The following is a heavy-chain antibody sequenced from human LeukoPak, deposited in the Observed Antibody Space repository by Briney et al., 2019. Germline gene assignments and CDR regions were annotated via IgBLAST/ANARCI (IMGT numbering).Heavy chain of an antibody. Sequence: PSETLSLTCTVSGGSISSYYWSWVRQPPGKGLEWIGYIYYSGSTNYNPSLKSRVTISVDRSKNQFSLKLSSVTAADTAVYYCARGPHYYDSSGYYYRAFDIWGQGTMVTVSS. CDR2: IYYSGST. D-gene: IGHD3-22*01. J-gene: IGHJ3*02. CDR3: ARGPHYYDSSGYYYRAFDI. CDR1: GGSISSYY. V-gene: IGHV4-59*12.